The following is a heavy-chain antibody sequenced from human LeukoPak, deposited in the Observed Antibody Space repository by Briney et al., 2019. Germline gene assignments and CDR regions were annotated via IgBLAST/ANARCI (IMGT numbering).Heavy chain of an antibody. CDR2: IYWDDDK. V-gene: IGHV2-5*02. D-gene: IGHD4-17*01. Sequence: SGPTLVNPTQTLTLTCTFSGFSLSTSGVGVGWIRQPPGKALEWLALIYWDDDKYYSPSLKSRLTITKDTSKNQVVLIMTNMDPVDTATYYCAHRFVHGDYGYWGQGTLVTVSS. CDR1: GFSLSTSGVG. J-gene: IGHJ4*02. CDR3: AHRFVHGDYGY.